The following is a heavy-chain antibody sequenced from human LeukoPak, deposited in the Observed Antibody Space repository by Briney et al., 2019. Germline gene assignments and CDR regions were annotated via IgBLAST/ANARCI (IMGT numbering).Heavy chain of an antibody. V-gene: IGHV3-74*01. J-gene: IGHJ4*02. D-gene: IGHD3-3*01. CDR2: IDSDGSST. CDR1: GFTFSSYW. Sequence: PGGSLRLSCAASGFTFSSYWMHWVRQAPGKGLVWVSHIDSDGSSTSYADSVKGRFTISRDNAKNSLYLQMNSLRAEDTAVYYCARDWADFWSGYPFDYWGQGTLVTVSS. CDR3: ARDWADFWSGYPFDY.